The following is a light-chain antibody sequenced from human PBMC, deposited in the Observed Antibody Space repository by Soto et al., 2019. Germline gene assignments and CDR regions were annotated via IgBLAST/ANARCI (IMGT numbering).Light chain of an antibody. CDR3: KQSYSSPPT. CDR2: AAS. CDR1: QSISNH. V-gene: IGKV1-39*01. Sequence: DIQITQSPSSLSAFLEHRVTITFRASQSISNHLNWYQQKPGKAPKLLIFAASSLQSGVPSRFSGSRSGPDFTLTIGSLQPEDFATYSCKQSYSSPPTFGKGTKVDIK. J-gene: IGKJ1*01.